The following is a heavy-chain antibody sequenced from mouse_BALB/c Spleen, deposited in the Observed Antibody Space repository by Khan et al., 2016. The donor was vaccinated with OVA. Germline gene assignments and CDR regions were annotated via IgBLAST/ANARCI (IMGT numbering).Heavy chain of an antibody. CDR1: GYTFTNYG. J-gene: IGHJ2*01. V-gene: IGHV9-3-1*01. CDR3: ARTTDYLDC. Sequence: QIQLVQSGPELKKPGETVKISCKASGYTFTNYGMNWVKQAPGKGLKWMGWINTYTGEPTYADDFKGRFAFSLETSASTAYLQINNLKNEDTATYVCARTTDYLDCWGQGTTLTVSS. CDR2: INTYTGEP. D-gene: IGHD1-1*01.